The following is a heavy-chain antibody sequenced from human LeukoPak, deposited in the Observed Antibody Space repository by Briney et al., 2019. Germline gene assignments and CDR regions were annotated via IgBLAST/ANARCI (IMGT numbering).Heavy chain of an antibody. CDR1: SGSISSYY. Sequence: PSETLSLTCTVSSGSISSYYWSWIRQPPGKGLEWIGYIYYSGSTNYNPSRKSRVTISVDTSKNQFSLKLSSVTAADTAVYYCARAILAAADYYYYYYMDVWGKGTTVTVSS. D-gene: IGHD6-13*01. CDR2: IYYSGST. J-gene: IGHJ6*03. V-gene: IGHV4-59*01. CDR3: ARAILAAADYYYYYYMDV.